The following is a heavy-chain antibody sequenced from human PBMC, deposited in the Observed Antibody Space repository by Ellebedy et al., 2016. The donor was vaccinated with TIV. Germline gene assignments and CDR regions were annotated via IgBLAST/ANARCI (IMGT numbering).Heavy chain of an antibody. Sequence: MPSETLSLTCAVYGGSFSGHYWSWIRQPPGKGLEWIGKINHSGSTNYNPSLKSRVTISEDLSKNQFSLKLRSVTAADTAVYYCARGSPGGYDYWYFDLWGRGTLVTVSS. D-gene: IGHD3-22*01. V-gene: IGHV4-34*01. CDR3: ARGSPGGYDYWYFDL. J-gene: IGHJ2*01. CDR2: INHSGST. CDR1: GGSFSGHY.